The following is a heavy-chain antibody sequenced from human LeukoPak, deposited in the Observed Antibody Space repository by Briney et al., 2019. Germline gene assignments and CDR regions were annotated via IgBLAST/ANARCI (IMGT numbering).Heavy chain of an antibody. D-gene: IGHD4/OR15-4a*01. CDR1: GGSISSRNYY. CDR3: ARQPPFFGDYGGY. V-gene: IGHV4-39*01. Sequence: SETLSLTCTVSGGSISSRNYYWGWIRQSPGKGREWIGSIYYSGSTYYKSSLKSRVTISADTSRNQFSLRLTSVTATDTAVYYCARQPPFFGDYGGYWGQGTLVTVSS. CDR2: IYYSGST. J-gene: IGHJ4*02.